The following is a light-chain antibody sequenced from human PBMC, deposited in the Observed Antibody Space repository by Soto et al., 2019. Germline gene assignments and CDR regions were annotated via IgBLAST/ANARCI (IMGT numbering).Light chain of an antibody. CDR2: GAF. V-gene: IGKV3-20*01. J-gene: IGKJ1*01. CDR3: QHYGSSPET. CDR1: QSVSSNY. Sequence: EIVLTQSPGTLSLSPGKRATLSCRASQSVSSNYLAWYQQKPGQAPRLLIYGAFSRATGIPDRFSGSGSGTDFTLTISRLEPEDFAVYYCQHYGSSPETFGQGTKVDI.